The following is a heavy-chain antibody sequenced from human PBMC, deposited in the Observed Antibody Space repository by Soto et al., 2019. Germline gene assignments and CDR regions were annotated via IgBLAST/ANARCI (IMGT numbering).Heavy chain of an antibody. V-gene: IGHV4-4*02. Sequence: QVLLQESGPGLVKPSGTLSLTCTVSHFSVTNNKYWSWVRQSPGKPLEWIDEIYHSGTTYYNQSLSSRVSMSMDKSKNQISLILTSVTAADTAVYYCARDSRYCTDSGCSIMRDAFDVWGQGTLVTVSS. CDR3: ARDSRYCTDSGCSIMRDAFDV. D-gene: IGHD2-15*01. CDR1: HFSVTNNKY. J-gene: IGHJ3*01. CDR2: IYHSGTT.